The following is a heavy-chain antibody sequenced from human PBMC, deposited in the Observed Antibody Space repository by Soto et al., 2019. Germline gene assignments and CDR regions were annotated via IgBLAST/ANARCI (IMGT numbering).Heavy chain of an antibody. CDR2: LTPIFDAP. J-gene: IGHJ3*01. D-gene: IGHD2-15*01. CDR3: ARDRREVVGNDAFDF. Sequence: HVQLVQSGAAVKKPGSSVKVSCKSSGGPFSGHTMNWVRQAPGQGLEWMGGLTPIFDAPIYAQNFRGRVTITADEPASTAYMELSSLTSEDTAVYSCARDRREVVGNDAFDFWGQGTMVTVSS. CDR1: GGPFSGHT. V-gene: IGHV1-69*12.